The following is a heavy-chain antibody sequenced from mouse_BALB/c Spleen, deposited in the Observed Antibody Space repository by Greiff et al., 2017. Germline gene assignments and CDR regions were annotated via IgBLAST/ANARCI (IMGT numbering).Heavy chain of an antibody. CDR2: ILPGSGST. Sequence: QVQLQQSGAELMKPGASVKISCKATGYTFSSYWIEWVKQRPGHGLEWIGEILPGSGSTNYNEKFKGKATFTADTSSNTAYMQLSSLTSEDSAVYYCARVPNYYGSSYAWFAYWGQGTLVTVSA. D-gene: IGHD1-1*01. CDR1: GYTFSSYW. J-gene: IGHJ3*01. V-gene: IGHV1-9*01. CDR3: ARVPNYYGSSYAWFAY.